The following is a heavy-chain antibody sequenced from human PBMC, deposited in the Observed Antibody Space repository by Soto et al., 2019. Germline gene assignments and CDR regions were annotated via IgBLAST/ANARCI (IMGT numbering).Heavy chain of an antibody. J-gene: IGHJ5*02. D-gene: IGHD3-22*01. CDR1: GGSFSGYY. CDR2: INHSGST. V-gene: IGHV4-34*01. Sequence: SQTLSLTCAVYGGSFSGYYWCGIRQPPGKGLEGIGEINHSGSTNYNPSLKSRVTISVDTSKNQFSLKLSSVTAADTAVYYCARSGLDYYDSYRRFDPCGQGTLVT. CDR3: ARSGLDYYDSYRRFDP.